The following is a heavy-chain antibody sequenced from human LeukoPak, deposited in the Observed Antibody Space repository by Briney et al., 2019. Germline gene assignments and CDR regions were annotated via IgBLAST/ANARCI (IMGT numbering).Heavy chain of an antibody. Sequence: QSGGSLRLSCAASGFTFDDYTMSWVRQAPGKGLEWVALISWDADNTYYADSVKGRFTISRDNSKNSLYLQMNSLRTEDTALYYCAKGNSIAVSAFFDYWGQGTLVTVSS. J-gene: IGHJ4*02. V-gene: IGHV3-43*01. D-gene: IGHD6-19*01. CDR3: AKGNSIAVSAFFDY. CDR1: GFTFDDYT. CDR2: ISWDADNT.